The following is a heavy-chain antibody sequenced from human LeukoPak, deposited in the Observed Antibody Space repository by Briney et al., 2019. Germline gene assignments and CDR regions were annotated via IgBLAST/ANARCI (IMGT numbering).Heavy chain of an antibody. CDR3: AAAGDEADAFDI. D-gene: IGHD3-10*01. Sequence: ASVKVSCKASGYTFTNYYMHWVRQAPGQGLEWMGIINPSGGSTSYAQKFQGRVTMTRDTSTSTVYMELSSLRSEDTAVYFCAAAGDEADAFDIWGQGTMVTVSS. J-gene: IGHJ3*02. V-gene: IGHV1-46*01. CDR2: INPSGGST. CDR1: GYTFTNYY.